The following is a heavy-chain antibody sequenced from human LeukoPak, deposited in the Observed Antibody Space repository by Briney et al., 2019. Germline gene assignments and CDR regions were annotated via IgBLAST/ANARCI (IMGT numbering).Heavy chain of an antibody. CDR1: GGTFSSYA. Sequence: SVKVSCKASGGTFSSYAISWVRQAPGQGLEWMGGIIPIFGTANYANKFQGRVTITADESTSTAYMELCSLRSEDTAVYYCAGSTVTRLAEDFQHWGQGILVTVSS. J-gene: IGHJ1*01. V-gene: IGHV1-69*13. D-gene: IGHD4-17*01. CDR2: IIPIFGTA. CDR3: AGSTVTRLAEDFQH.